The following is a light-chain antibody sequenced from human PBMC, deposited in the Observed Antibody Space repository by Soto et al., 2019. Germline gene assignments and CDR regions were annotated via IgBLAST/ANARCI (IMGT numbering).Light chain of an antibody. Sequence: QSVLXQPASLSGAPGEAITISCTGTSSYVGGYKYVSWYQLHPGKAPKLMIYEVSNRPSGISNRFSASKSGNTASLTISGLQAEEEADYYCFSYTSSTAYVFGTGTKVTVL. CDR2: EVS. CDR3: FSYTSSTAYV. CDR1: SSYVGGYKY. J-gene: IGLJ1*01. V-gene: IGLV2-14*01.